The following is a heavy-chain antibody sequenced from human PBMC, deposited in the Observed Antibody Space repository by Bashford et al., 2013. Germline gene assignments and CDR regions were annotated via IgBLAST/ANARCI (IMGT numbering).Heavy chain of an antibody. CDR3: ARTPYYTDSSGSRGPFDM. CDR2: IFFSGST. Sequence: WIRQPPGKGLEWIGSIFFSGSTYYNPSLQSRVTISADTSRNHLSLKMNFLTAADTAVYYCARTPYYTDSSGSRGPFDMWGRGTMVTVSS. V-gene: IGHV4-39*02. D-gene: IGHD3-22*01. J-gene: IGHJ3*02.